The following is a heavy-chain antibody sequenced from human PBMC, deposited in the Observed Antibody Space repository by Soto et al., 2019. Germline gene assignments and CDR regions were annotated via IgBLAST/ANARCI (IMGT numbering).Heavy chain of an antibody. CDR3: ARGSSNWAYYFDF. CDR2: ITSSGTTV. D-gene: IGHD6-13*01. V-gene: IGHV3-48*02. CDR1: GFTFISYS. Sequence: EVHLVESGGALVHPGGSLRLSCEASGFTFISYSLNWVRRAPGKGLEWVSYITSSGTTVYYADSVRARFTISRDNAKNSLYLQMNSLRDDDTAVYYCARGSSNWAYYFDFWGQGTLVTVSS. J-gene: IGHJ4*02.